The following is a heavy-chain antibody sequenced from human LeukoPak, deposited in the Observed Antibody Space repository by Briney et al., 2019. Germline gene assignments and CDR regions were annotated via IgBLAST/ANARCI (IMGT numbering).Heavy chain of an antibody. D-gene: IGHD5-18*01. V-gene: IGHV4-4*07. J-gene: IGHJ6*03. Sequence: PSETLSLTCTVSGGSISSYYWSWIRQPAGKGLEWIGRIYTSGSTNYNPSLKSRVTMSVDTSKNQFSLKLSSVTAADTAVYYCAREKGIYSYGNYYYYYMDVWGKGTTVTISS. CDR2: IYTSGST. CDR1: GGSISSYY. CDR3: AREKGIYSYGNYYYYYMDV.